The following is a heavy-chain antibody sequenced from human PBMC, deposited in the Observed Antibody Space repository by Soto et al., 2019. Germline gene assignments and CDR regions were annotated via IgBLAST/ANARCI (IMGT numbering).Heavy chain of an antibody. V-gene: IGHV3-74*01. Sequence: LRLSCAASGFTFSSYWMHWVRQAPGKGLVWVSRIKGDGSETNYADSVKGRFTISRDNAKNTPYLQLNSLRAEDTAVYYCLRGNSGYGNFDYWGQGTRVTVSS. CDR2: IKGDGSET. D-gene: IGHD5-12*01. J-gene: IGHJ4*02. CDR1: GFTFSSYW. CDR3: LRGNSGYGNFDY.